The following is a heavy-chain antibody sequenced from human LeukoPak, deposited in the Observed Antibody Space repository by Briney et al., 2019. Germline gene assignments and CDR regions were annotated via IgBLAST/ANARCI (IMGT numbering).Heavy chain of an antibody. V-gene: IGHV1-8*01. Sequence: GASVKVSCKTSGYTFTSFDINWVRQATGQGLEWMGWINPNSGYTYSVQKFQGRVTMTRNTSTSTAYMELSSLRSEDTAVYYCAREPPVDIVATGNPWGQGTLVTVSS. J-gene: IGHJ5*02. D-gene: IGHD5-12*01. CDR3: AREPPVDIVATGNP. CDR2: INPNSGYT. CDR1: GYTFTSFD.